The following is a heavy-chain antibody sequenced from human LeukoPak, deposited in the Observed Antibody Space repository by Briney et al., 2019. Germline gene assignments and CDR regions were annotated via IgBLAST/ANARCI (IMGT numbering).Heavy chain of an antibody. D-gene: IGHD3-3*01. CDR1: GDSVSSNTAT. Sequence: SQTLSLTCAISGDSVSSNTATWNWIRQSPSRGLEWLGRTYYRSKWYNEYAVSVNSRITINPDTSKNQLSLQLNSVTPEDTAVYYCARLGVATIPAWGQGTLVTVSS. J-gene: IGHJ5*02. CDR3: ARLGVATIPA. CDR2: TYYRSKWYN. V-gene: IGHV6-1*01.